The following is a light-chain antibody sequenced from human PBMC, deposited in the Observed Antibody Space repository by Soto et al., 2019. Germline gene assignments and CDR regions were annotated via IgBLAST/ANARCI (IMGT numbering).Light chain of an antibody. J-gene: IGKJ1*01. CDR3: QQCSSYSRP. CDR2: SVS. Sequence: DIQMTQSPSTLSAYVGDRVTITCRASQSVNSWLAWYQQKPGRAPKLLIYSVSNLDSGVPSRFSGSGSGTEFTLTISSLQPDDFATYYCQQCSSYSRPFGQGTKVDIK. CDR1: QSVNSW. V-gene: IGKV1-5*01.